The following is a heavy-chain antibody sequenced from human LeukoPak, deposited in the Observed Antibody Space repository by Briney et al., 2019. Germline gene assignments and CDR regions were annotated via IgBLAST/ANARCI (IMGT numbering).Heavy chain of an antibody. CDR1: GYTFTSYG. J-gene: IGHJ5*02. CDR2: ISAYNGNT. CDR3: ARDVTTVSKNWFDP. D-gene: IGHD4-11*01. Sequence: ASVKVSCKASGYTFTSYGISWVRQAPGQGPEWMGWISAYNGNTNYAQKLQGRVTMTTDTSTSTAYMELRSLRSDDTAVYYCARDVTTVSKNWFDPWGQGTLVTVSS. V-gene: IGHV1-18*01.